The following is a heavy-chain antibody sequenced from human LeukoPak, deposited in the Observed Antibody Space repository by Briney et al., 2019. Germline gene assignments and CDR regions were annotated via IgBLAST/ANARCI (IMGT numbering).Heavy chain of an antibody. Sequence: PGGSLRLSCAASGCTFSSFAINWVRQAPGKGLEWVSVITGSGSGADYADSVKGRFTISRDNSQNTVHLQMNSLRAEDTAVYYCARGLQGYYDSLTGCYRGRYYFDYWGQGTLVTVSS. V-gene: IGHV3-23*01. CDR3: ARGLQGYYDSLTGCYRGRYYFDY. J-gene: IGHJ4*02. D-gene: IGHD3-9*01. CDR2: ITGSGSGA. CDR1: GCTFSSFA.